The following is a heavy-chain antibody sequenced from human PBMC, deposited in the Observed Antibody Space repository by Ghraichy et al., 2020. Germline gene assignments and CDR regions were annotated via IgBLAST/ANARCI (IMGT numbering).Heavy chain of an antibody. CDR2: ISGDGGST. D-gene: IGHD3-10*01. CDR1: GFTFDDYA. Sequence: GGSLRLSCAASGFTFDDYAMHWVRQAPGKGLEWVSLISGDGGSTYYADSVKGRFTISRDNSKNSLYLQMNSLRTEDTALYYCAKDIRAVILWFGELYFDYWGQGTLVTVSS. V-gene: IGHV3-43*02. CDR3: AKDIRAVILWFGELYFDY. J-gene: IGHJ4*02.